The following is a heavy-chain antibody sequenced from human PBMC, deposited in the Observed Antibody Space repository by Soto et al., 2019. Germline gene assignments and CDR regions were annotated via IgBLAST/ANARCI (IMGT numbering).Heavy chain of an antibody. V-gene: IGHV4-4*02. CDR3: ARGEDYDILDDAAGSAFDI. J-gene: IGHJ3*02. CDR1: GGSISSSNW. D-gene: IGHD3-9*01. Sequence: SETLSLTFAVSGGSISSSNWWTWVRQPPGKGLEWIGEIYHSGSTNYNPSLKSRVIISLDRSKSQFSLNLSSVTAAYTAVYYCARGEDYDILDDAAGSAFDIWGQGTMVTVSS. CDR2: IYHSGST.